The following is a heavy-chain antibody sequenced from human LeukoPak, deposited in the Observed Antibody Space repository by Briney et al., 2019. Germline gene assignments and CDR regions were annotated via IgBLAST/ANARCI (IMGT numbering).Heavy chain of an antibody. CDR3: ARDPRAELMLDWFDS. CDR1: GFSFNSYN. D-gene: IGHD3-10*01. Sequence: GGSLRLSCTASGFSFNSYNMNWVRQAPGKGLEWVSYITSSSSVIYYADSVKGRFTISRDNAKNSLYLQMNSLRAEDTAMYYCARDPRAELMLDWFDSWGQGTQVTVSS. V-gene: IGHV3-48*04. CDR2: ITSSSSVI. J-gene: IGHJ5*01.